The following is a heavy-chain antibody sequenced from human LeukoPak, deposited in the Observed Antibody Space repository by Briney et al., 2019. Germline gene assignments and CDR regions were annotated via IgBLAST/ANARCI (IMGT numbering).Heavy chain of an antibody. V-gene: IGHV4-34*01. J-gene: IGHJ4*02. CDR2: VNHSGST. CDR1: GGSFSGYY. CDR3: ARGYYDSSGWRGAFDY. D-gene: IGHD3-22*01. Sequence: SSETLSLTCAVYGGSFSGYYWSWIRQPPGKGLEWIGDVNHSGSTNYNPSLKSRVTISVDTSKNQFSLKLSSVTAADTAVYYCARGYYDSSGWRGAFDYWGQGTLVTVSS.